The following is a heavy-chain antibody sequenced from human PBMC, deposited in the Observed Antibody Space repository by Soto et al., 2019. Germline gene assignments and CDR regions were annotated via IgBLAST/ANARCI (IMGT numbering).Heavy chain of an antibody. V-gene: IGHV1-69*01. CDR1: GGTFGSYA. J-gene: IGHJ6*02. Sequence: QVQLVQSGAEVKKPGSSVKVSCKASGGTFGSYAISWVRQAPGQGLEWMGGIIPIPGTANYAQKFQGRVTFAADESTSTAYIELSSLRSEDTAVYYCARSQGSSTSLEIYYYYYYGMDVWGQGTTVTVSS. CDR3: ARSQGSSTSLEIYYYYYYGMDV. CDR2: IIPIPGTA. D-gene: IGHD2-2*01.